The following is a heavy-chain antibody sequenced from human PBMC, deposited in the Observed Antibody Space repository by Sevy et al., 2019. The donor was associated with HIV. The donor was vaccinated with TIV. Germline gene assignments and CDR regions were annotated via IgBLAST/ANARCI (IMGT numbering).Heavy chain of an antibody. CDR1: GGSISSSSYY. V-gene: IGHV4-39*01. D-gene: IGHD1-20*01. Sequence: PSETLSLTCTVSGGSISSSSYYWGWIRQPPGKGLEWIGSIYYSGSTYYNPSLKSRVTISVDTSKNQFSLKLSSVTAADTAVYYCASGPRYHYMDVWGKGTTVTVSS. J-gene: IGHJ6*03. CDR2: IYYSGST. CDR3: ASGPRYHYMDV.